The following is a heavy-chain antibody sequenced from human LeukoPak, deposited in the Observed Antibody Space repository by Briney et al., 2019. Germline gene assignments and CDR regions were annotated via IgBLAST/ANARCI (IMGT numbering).Heavy chain of an antibody. CDR3: ARVWEWFGGLDY. J-gene: IGHJ4*02. V-gene: IGHV3-53*01. D-gene: IGHD3-10*01. CDR2: IYSGDST. Sequence: GGSLRLSCAASGFTVSSNYMSWVRQAPGKGLEWVSVIYSGDSTYYADSVKGRFTISRDNSKNTLYLQMNSLRAEDTAVYYCARVWEWFGGLDYWGREPWSPSPQ. CDR1: GFTVSSNY.